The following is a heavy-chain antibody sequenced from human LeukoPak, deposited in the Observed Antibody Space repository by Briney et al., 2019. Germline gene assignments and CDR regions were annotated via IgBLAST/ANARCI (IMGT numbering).Heavy chain of an antibody. J-gene: IGHJ6*02. CDR3: ARNVYGPFSYYFYGMDV. D-gene: IGHD5/OR15-5a*01. CDR1: GYTFTGHY. Sequence: ASVKVSCKASGYTFTGHYIHWVRQAPGQGLEWMGWINPNTGGTIYAQKFQGTVTMTRDTSISTAYMELSRLTSDDTAVYCCARNVYGPFSYYFYGMDVWGQGTTVTVSS. V-gene: IGHV1-2*02. CDR2: INPNTGGT.